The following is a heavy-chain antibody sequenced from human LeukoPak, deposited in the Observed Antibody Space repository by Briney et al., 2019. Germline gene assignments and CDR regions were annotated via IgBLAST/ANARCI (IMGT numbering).Heavy chain of an antibody. CDR1: GFTFSSYSMN. J-gene: IGHJ5*02. Sequence: GSLRLSCAASGFTFSSYSMNWVRQAPGKGLEWVGSIYSSGSTYHNPSLKSRVTISVDTSKNQFSLKLSSVTASDTAVYYCARQSNGDQLLPFDWFDPWGQGTLVTVSS. V-gene: IGHV4-39*01. CDR2: IYSSGST. D-gene: IGHD2-2*01. CDR3: ARQSNGDQLLPFDWFDP.